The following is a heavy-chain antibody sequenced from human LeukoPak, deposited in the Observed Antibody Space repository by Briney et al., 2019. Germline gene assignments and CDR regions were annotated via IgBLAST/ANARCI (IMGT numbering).Heavy chain of an antibody. Sequence: SEILSLTCAVYNGSFSGYCWSWIRQSPGKGLEWIGEVNLDGDTNYNPSLRSRVTISIDTSKNHFSLNLRSVTAADTAVYNCARAAWNGGGGFDPWGQGTLVTVSS. CDR3: ARAAWNGGGGFDP. CDR2: VNLDGDT. J-gene: IGHJ5*02. D-gene: IGHD3-16*01. CDR1: NGSFSGYC. V-gene: IGHV4-34*01.